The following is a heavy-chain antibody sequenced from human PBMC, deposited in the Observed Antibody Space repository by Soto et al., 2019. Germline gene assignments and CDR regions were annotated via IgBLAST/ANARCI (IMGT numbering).Heavy chain of an antibody. Sequence: GASVKVSCKASGYTFTSYGISWVRQAPGQGLEWMGRISAYNGNTNYAQKIQGRVTMTTDTSTSTAYMELRSLRSDDTAVYYCGRRLELPTVVIGYYYYYGMDVWGQGTTVTVSS. J-gene: IGHJ6*02. V-gene: IGHV1-18*01. CDR1: GYTFTSYG. CDR2: ISAYNGNT. CDR3: GRRLELPTVVIGYYYYYGMDV. D-gene: IGHD1-7*01.